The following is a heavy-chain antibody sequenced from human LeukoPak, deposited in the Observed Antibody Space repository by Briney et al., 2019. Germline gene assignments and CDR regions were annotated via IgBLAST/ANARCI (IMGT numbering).Heavy chain of an antibody. CDR1: GFTFSSYA. CDR2: ISGSGGST. CDR3: AKDQYCSGGSCYRRGGDY. J-gene: IGHJ4*02. D-gene: IGHD2-15*01. V-gene: IGHV3-23*01. Sequence: GGSLRLSCVASGFTFSSYAMSWVRQAPGKGLEWVSAISGSGGSTYYADSVKGRFTISRDNSKNTLYLQVNSLRAEDTAVYYCAKDQYCSGGSCYRRGGDYWGQGTLVTVSS.